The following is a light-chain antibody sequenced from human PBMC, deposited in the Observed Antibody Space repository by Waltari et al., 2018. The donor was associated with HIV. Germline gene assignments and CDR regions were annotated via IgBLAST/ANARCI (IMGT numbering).Light chain of an antibody. J-gene: IGLJ3*02. CDR1: NSNFGAIY. V-gene: IGLV1-47*01. CDR3: ATWDDSLSLWV. CDR2: RNS. Sequence: QSVLTQPPSASGTPGQRVTISCSGRNSNFGAIYVYWYQQFPGAAPKLLIYRNSQRPSGVPDRFSGSKSGTSASLAISGLRSDDEANYYCATWDDSLSLWVFGGGTKLTVL.